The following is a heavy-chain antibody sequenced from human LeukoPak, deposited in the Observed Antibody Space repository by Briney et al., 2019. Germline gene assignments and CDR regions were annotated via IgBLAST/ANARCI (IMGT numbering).Heavy chain of an antibody. J-gene: IGHJ5*02. CDR1: GASISSSGYC. Sequence: SETLSLTCTVSGASISSSGYCWSWIRQPAGKGLEWIGRIYPSGSTKYDPSLKSRVSISLDTSKNQSSLKLTSVTAADTAVYYCASTAAGPIWFDPWGQGTLVTVSS. CDR2: IYPSGST. CDR3: ASTAAGPIWFDP. D-gene: IGHD5-18*01. V-gene: IGHV4-61*02.